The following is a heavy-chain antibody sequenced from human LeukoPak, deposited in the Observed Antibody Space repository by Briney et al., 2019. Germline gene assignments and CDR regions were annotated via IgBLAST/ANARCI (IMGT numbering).Heavy chain of an antibody. CDR1: GGSISSYY. CDR3: ARGSGSRSGSYRIDY. CDR2: IDYSGST. D-gene: IGHD3-10*01. Sequence: SETLSLTCTVSGGSISSYYWSWIRQPPGKGLEWIGYIDYSGSTNYNPSLKSRVTISVDTSKNQFSLKLTSVTAADTAVYYCARGSGSRSGSYRIDYWGQGTLVTVSS. J-gene: IGHJ4*02. V-gene: IGHV4-59*01.